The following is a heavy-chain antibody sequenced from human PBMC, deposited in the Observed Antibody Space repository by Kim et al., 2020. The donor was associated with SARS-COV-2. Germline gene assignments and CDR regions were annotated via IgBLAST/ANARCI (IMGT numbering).Heavy chain of an antibody. CDR1: GGSISSSSYY. CDR3: ARHGGYGSWLYYFDY. J-gene: IGHJ4*02. V-gene: IGHV4-39*01. D-gene: IGHD6-13*01. CDR2: IYYSGST. Sequence: SETLSLTCTVSGGSISSSSYYWGWIRQPPGKGLEWIGSIYYSGSTYYNPSLKSRVTISVDTSKNQFSLKLSSVTAADTAVYYCARHGGYGSWLYYFDYWGQGTLVTVSS.